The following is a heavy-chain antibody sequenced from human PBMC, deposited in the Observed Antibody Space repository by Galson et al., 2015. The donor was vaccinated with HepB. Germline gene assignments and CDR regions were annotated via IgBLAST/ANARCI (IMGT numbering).Heavy chain of an antibody. J-gene: IGHJ2*01. CDR1: GFTFSSYD. CDR3: ARGTWDGVNWYFDL. Sequence: SLRLSCAASGFTFSSYDMHWVRQATGKGLEWVSAIGTAGDPYYPGSVKGRFTISRENAKNSLYLQMNSLRAGDTAVYYCARGTWDGVNWYFDLWGRGTLVTVSS. D-gene: IGHD1-26*01. V-gene: IGHV3-13*05. CDR2: IGTAGDP.